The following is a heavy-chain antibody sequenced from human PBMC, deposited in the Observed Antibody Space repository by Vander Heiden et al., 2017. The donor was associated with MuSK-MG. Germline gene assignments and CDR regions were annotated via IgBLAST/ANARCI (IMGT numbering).Heavy chain of an antibody. CDR2: TYCGGSVA. J-gene: IGHJ5*02. CDR1: GVSFSNYW. D-gene: IGHD4-17*01. Sequence: EVQLVQSGAAVKKPGDSLKISCKGSGVSFSNYWIAWVRQIPGKGLEWMGITYCGGSVARYSPSFQGQVTFSADKSINTAFLQSDSLKPSDTAVYYCARHYGNYANWFDPWGQGTLVTVSS. V-gene: IGHV5-51*01. CDR3: ARHYGNYANWFDP.